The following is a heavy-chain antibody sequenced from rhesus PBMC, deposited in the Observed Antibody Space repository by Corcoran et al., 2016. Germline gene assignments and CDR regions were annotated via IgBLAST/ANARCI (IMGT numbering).Heavy chain of an antibody. D-gene: IGHD5-24*01. CDR2: IYGKSAST. CDR1: GGSISDYYY. CDR3: ARDDTAGTD. V-gene: IGHV4S9*01. Sequence: QVQLQESGPGLVKPSETLSLTCAVSGGSISDYYYWNWISQPPGKGLEWIGNIYGKSASTSNNPSLKSRVTMSKDTSKNQFFLKLSSVTAANTAVYYCARDDTAGTDWGQGVLVTVSS. J-gene: IGHJ4*01.